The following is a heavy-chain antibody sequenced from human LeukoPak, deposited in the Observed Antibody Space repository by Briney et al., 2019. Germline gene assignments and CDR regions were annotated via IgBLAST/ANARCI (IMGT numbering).Heavy chain of an antibody. CDR1: GFSISSGYY. D-gene: IGHD3-10*01. CDR2: IYHSGST. CDR3: ARDVSRGEGWFDP. Sequence: SETLSLTGTVSGFSISSGYYWGWIRQSPGKGLEWIGSIYHSGSTYYNPSLKSRVTISVDTSKNQFSLKLSSVTAADTAVYYCARDVSRGEGWFDPWGQGTLVTVSS. J-gene: IGHJ5*02. V-gene: IGHV4-38-2*02.